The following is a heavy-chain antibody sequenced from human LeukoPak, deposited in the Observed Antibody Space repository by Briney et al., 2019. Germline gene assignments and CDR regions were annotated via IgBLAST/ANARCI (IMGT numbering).Heavy chain of an antibody. CDR2: IWSNANNK. D-gene: IGHD1-26*01. CDR1: VFTFNNYA. V-gene: IGHV3-33*01. CDR3: ARIATVGDEPDYYYYYMDV. Sequence: GGSLRLSCAASVFTFNNYAMHWVRQAPGKGLEWVAVIWSNANNKFYADSVKGRYTISRDNSKNTLYLQINSLRADDTAVYYCARIATVGDEPDYYYYYMDVWGKGTTVTVSS. J-gene: IGHJ6*03.